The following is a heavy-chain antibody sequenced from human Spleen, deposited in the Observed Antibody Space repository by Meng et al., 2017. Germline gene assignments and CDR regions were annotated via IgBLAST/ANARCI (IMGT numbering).Heavy chain of an antibody. CDR3: ARGYSRGKYFQH. CDR1: GGSISSSSDY. V-gene: IGHV4-39*06. J-gene: IGHJ1*01. D-gene: IGHD6-13*01. CDR2: INHSGST. Sequence: RLTPQEAGPGLVKPSETLSLTCTVAGGSISSSSDYWGWIRQPPVKGLEWIGEINHSGSTNYNPSLKSRVTISVDTSKNQFALKLSSVTAADTAVYYCARGYSRGKYFQHWGQGTLVTVSS.